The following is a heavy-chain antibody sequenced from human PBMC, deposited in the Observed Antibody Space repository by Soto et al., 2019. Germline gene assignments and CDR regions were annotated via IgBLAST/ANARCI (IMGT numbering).Heavy chain of an antibody. CDR3: ATVRGSWSYYWFDP. CDR2: FDPEDGET. V-gene: IGHV1-24*01. CDR1: GYTLTELS. Sequence: QVQLLQSGAEVKKPGASVKVSCKVSGYTLTELSMHWVRQAHGKGLEWMGGFDPEDGETIYAQQFQGRVTMTEDTSTDTAYIELSSLRSEDTAVYYCATVRGSWSYYWFDPWGQGTLVTVSS. D-gene: IGHD1-26*01. J-gene: IGHJ5*02.